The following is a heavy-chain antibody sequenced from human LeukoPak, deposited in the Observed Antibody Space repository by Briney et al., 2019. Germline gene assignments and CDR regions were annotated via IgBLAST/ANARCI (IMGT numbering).Heavy chain of an antibody. CDR1: GFTFSGYG. J-gene: IGHJ4*02. CDR3: ATNSDYRFEY. D-gene: IGHD3-22*01. CDR2: IGTSGSSR. Sequence: GGSLRLSCVASGFTFSGYGMSWVRQAPGKGLEWVSGIGTSGSSRYYADSVKGRFTISRDNSKNSLFLQMNSLRDEDTAVYYCATNSDYRFEYWGQGTLVTVSS. V-gene: IGHV3-23*01.